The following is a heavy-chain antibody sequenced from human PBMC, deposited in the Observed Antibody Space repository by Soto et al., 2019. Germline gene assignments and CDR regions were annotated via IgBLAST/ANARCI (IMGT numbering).Heavy chain of an antibody. D-gene: IGHD2-8*01. CDR1: GESFSYYA. CDR2: INHTGYT. V-gene: IGHV4-34*01. CDR3: ARGPHSPDAFDS. Sequence: PSETLSLTCAFSGESFSYYAGTWIRQPPGMGPEWIGEINHTGYTNYNPPLKSRVTISIDTSKEQFSLRLTSVTAADTAVYYCARGPHSPDAFDSWGQGIVVTVSS. J-gene: IGHJ4*02.